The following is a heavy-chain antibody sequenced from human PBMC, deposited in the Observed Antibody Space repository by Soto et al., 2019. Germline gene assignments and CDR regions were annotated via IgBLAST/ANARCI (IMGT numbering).Heavy chain of an antibody. CDR2: IYYSGST. Sequence: LSLTCTVSGGSVSSGSYYWSWIRQPPGRGLEWIGYIYYSGSTNYNPSLKSRVTISVDTSKNQFSLKLSSVTAADTAVYYCARVRRSVYDFNFDYWGQGTLVTVSS. D-gene: IGHD3-16*01. J-gene: IGHJ4*02. V-gene: IGHV4-61*01. CDR1: GGSVSSGSYY. CDR3: ARVRRSVYDFNFDY.